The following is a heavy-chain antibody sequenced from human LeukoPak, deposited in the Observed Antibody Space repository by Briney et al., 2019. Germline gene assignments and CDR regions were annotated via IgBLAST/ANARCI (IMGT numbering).Heavy chain of an antibody. J-gene: IGHJ4*02. V-gene: IGHV1-18*01. D-gene: IGHD3-10*01. Sequence: ASVKVSCKASGYTFTSYGISWVRQAPGQGLEWMGWISAYNGNTNYAQKLQGRVTMTTDTSTSTAYMELRSLRSDDTAVYYCARVTVIMVQGVSYFDYWGQGTLVTVSS. CDR1: GYTFTSYG. CDR2: ISAYNGNT. CDR3: ARVTVIMVQGVSYFDY.